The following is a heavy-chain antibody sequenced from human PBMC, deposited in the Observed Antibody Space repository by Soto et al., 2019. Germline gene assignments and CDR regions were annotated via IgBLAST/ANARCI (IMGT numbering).Heavy chain of an antibody. V-gene: IGHV4-31*03. CDR1: GDSISRNGYF. CDR2: IYYDGRS. CDR3: ARGTMLRGPGYYYAMDV. Sequence: QVQLQESGPGLVKPSQTLSLTCSVSGDSISRNGYFWTWIRQHPGKGLEWIGYIYYDGRSYYTPSLKSRVIISVDTSKNQFSLNLTAVTAADTAVYYCARGTMLRGPGYYYAMDVWGQGITVAVSS. D-gene: IGHD3-10*01. J-gene: IGHJ6*02.